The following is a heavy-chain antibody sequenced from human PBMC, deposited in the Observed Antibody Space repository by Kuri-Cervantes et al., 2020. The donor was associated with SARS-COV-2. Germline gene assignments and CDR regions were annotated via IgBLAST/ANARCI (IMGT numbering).Heavy chain of an antibody. V-gene: IGHV3-21*01. D-gene: IGHD2-15*01. CDR3: ARDPPSPYCSGGSCRTDV. CDR2: ISSSSSYI. Sequence: GGSLRLSCAASGFTFSDYYMNWVRQAPGKGLEWVSSISSSSSYIYYADSVKGRFTISRDNAKNSLYLQMNSLRAEDTAVYYCARDPPSPYCSGGSCRTDVWGQGTTVTVSS. CDR1: GFTFSDYY. J-gene: IGHJ6*02.